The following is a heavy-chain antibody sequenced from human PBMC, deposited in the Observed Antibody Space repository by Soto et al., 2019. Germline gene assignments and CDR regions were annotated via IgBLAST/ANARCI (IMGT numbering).Heavy chain of an antibody. CDR1: GGSVSSGSYY. D-gene: IGHD1-1*01. J-gene: IGHJ6*02. V-gene: IGHV4-61*01. Sequence: ETLSLTCTVSGGSVSSGSYYWSWIRQPPGKGLEWIGYIYYSGSTNYNPSLKSRVTISVDTSKNQFSLKLSSVTAADTAVYYCARASLEKGAFHYYGMDVWGQGTTVTVSS. CDR2: IYYSGST. CDR3: ARASLEKGAFHYYGMDV.